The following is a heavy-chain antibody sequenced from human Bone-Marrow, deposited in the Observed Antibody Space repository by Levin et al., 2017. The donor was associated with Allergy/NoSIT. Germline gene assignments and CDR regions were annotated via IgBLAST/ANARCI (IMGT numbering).Heavy chain of an antibody. CDR1: GYTFTSYD. J-gene: IGHJ5*02. V-gene: IGHV1-8*01. CDR3: ARGRGFWSGYDIYWFDP. D-gene: IGHD3-3*01. Sequence: EASVKVSCKASGYTFTSYDINWVRQATGQGLEWMGWMNPNSGNTGYAQKFQGRVTMTRNTSISTAYMELSSLRSEDTAVYYCARGRGFWSGYDIYWFDPWGQGTLVTVSS. CDR2: MNPNSGNT.